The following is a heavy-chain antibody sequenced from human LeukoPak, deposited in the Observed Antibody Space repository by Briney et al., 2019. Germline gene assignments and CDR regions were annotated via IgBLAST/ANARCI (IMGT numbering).Heavy chain of an antibody. CDR1: GFTFSTYA. CDR3: ARRAGDYSHPYDY. Sequence: GGSLRLSCAASGFTFSTYAMHWVRQAPGKGLEWVSFIYSGGSTHYSDSVKGRFTISRDNSKNTLYLQMNSLRAEDTAVYYCARRAGDYSHPYDYWGQGTLVTVS. V-gene: IGHV3-53*01. D-gene: IGHD3-22*01. CDR2: IYSGGST. J-gene: IGHJ4*02.